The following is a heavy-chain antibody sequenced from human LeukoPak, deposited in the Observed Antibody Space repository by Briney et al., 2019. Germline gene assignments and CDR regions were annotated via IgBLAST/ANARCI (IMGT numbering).Heavy chain of an antibody. V-gene: IGHV3-23*01. CDR2: ISGSAGST. CDR1: GFALSSYA. Sequence: GGSLRLSCAASGFALSSYAMGWVGQAPGKGLEWVSAISGSAGSTYYADSLRGRFTISRDNSKNTLFLQMNSLRADDTAIYYCAKVVLAAAMNWGQGTLVTVSS. CDR3: AKVVLAAAMN. D-gene: IGHD6-13*01. J-gene: IGHJ4*02.